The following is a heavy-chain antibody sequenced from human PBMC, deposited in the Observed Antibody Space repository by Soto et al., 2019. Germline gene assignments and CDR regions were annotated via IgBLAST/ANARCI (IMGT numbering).Heavy chain of an antibody. V-gene: IGHV3-30*18. CDR1: GFTFRSFG. D-gene: IGHD6-13*01. CDR2: VSHDGNHK. J-gene: IGHJ6*02. Sequence: QVQLVESGGGVIQPGTSLSLSCGSSGFTFRSFGMYWVRQAPGKGLEWVAVVSHDGNHKYYADSVKGRFTVSRDNAKXXLYLQMNSLRGEDTAVYYCAKDVGQQLVLNYGMDVWGQGTTVTVSS. CDR3: AKDVGQQLVLNYGMDV.